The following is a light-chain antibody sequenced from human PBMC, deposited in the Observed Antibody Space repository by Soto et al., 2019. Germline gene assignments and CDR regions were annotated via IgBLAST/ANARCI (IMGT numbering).Light chain of an antibody. CDR2: EVS. Sequence: QSVLTQPASVSGSPGQSITFYSNRTSSDVGSYNYVSWYQQHPGKAPKLMIYEVSDRPSGISSRFSGSKSANTASLTISGLQTEDEADYYCSSYTSSSTLFGTGTKVTVL. J-gene: IGLJ1*01. CDR1: SSDVGSYNY. CDR3: SSYTSSSTL. V-gene: IGLV2-14*01.